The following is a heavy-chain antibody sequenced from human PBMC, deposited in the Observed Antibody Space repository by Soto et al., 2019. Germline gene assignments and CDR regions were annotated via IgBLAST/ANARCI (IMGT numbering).Heavy chain of an antibody. J-gene: IGHJ6*02. V-gene: IGHV1-18*01. CDR3: ARAQTPNYYGSGRNYYSGMDV. Sequence: GASVKVSCKASGYTFTSYGISWVRQAPGQGLEWMGWISAYNGNTNYAQKLQGRVTMTTDTSTSTAYMELRSLRSEDTAVYYCARAQTPNYYGSGRNYYSGMDVWGQGTTVTVSS. D-gene: IGHD3-10*01. CDR2: ISAYNGNT. CDR1: GYTFTSYG.